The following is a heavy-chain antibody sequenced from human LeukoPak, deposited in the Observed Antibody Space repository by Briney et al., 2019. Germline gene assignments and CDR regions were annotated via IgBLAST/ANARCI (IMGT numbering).Heavy chain of an antibody. CDR1: GGIYSRYY. J-gene: IGHJ4*02. Sequence: ETVSLTCAVYGGIYSRYYCSGMRQPRWRGRDGMGEINLSGSTKYNPSLHSQVTISVDTSKYQFSLKLSYVTAADTGVVYCARTRAQDYWGEGTLVTVSS. CDR2: INLSGST. V-gene: IGHV4-34*01. CDR3: ARTRAQDY.